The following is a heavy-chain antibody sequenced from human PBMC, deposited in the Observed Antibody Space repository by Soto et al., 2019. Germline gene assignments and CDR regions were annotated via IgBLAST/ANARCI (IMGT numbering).Heavy chain of an antibody. CDR3: ARDVIVGATYCAFDI. J-gene: IGHJ3*02. V-gene: IGHV3-13*01. CDR1: GFTFSSYD. Sequence: GGSLRLSCAASGFTFSSYDMHWVRQATGKGLEWVSAIGTAGDTYYPGSVKGRFTISRENAKNSLYLQMNSLRAEDTAVYYCARDVIVGATYCAFDIWGQGTMVTVSS. CDR2: IGTAGDT. D-gene: IGHD1-26*01.